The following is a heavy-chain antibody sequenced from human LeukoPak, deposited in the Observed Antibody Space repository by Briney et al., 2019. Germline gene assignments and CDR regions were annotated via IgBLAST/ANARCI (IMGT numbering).Heavy chain of an antibody. CDR3: AKDSLEYYYYYYYMDV. D-gene: IGHD3-3*01. J-gene: IGHJ6*03. CDR1: GFTFSSYG. CDR2: ISGSGGST. V-gene: IGHV3-23*01. Sequence: GGSLRLSCAASGFTFSSYGMSWVRQAPGKGLEWVSAISGSGGSTYYADSVKGRFTISRDNSKNTLYLQMNSLRAEDTAVYYCAKDSLEYYYYYYYMDVWGKGTTVTVSS.